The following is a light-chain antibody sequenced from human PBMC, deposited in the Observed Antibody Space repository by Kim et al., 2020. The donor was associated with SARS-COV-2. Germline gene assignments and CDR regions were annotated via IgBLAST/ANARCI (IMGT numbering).Light chain of an antibody. J-gene: IGKJ1*01. CDR2: KAS. CDR1: QGISTW. CDR3: QQYLSYWT. Sequence: VAVGDRVTISCRASQGISTWLAWYQQKPGKAPNLLVSKASSLESGAPSRFSGSGSGTEFTLPISGLQPDDFATYYCQQYLSYWTFGQGTKVDIK. V-gene: IGKV1-5*03.